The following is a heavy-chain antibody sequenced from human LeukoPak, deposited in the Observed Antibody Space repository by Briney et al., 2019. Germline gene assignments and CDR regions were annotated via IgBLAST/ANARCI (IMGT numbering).Heavy chain of an antibody. CDR2: IKEDGGEK. CDR1: GFTFNIYW. J-gene: IGHJ4*02. V-gene: IGHV3-7*04. Sequence: GGSLRLSCAASGFTFNIYWMSWVRQTLGKGLEWVADIKEDGGEKYYVDSVKGRFTISRDNAKNSLYLQMNSLRAEDTAVYYCARGIATIDYWGQGTLVTVSS. CDR3: ARGIATIDY. D-gene: IGHD5-24*01.